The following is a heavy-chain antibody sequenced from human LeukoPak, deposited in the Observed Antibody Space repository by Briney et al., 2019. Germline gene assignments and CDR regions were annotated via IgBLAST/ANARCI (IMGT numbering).Heavy chain of an antibody. CDR3: ARARSDFDY. J-gene: IGHJ4*02. Sequence: ASVKVSCKASGYTFTTYYMHWVRQAPGQGLEWMGIINPSGGSTNYAQKFQGRVTVTRDTSTSTVYMELSSLRSEDTAVYYCARARSDFDYWGQGTLVTVSS. CDR1: GYTFTTYY. CDR2: INPSGGST. V-gene: IGHV1-46*01.